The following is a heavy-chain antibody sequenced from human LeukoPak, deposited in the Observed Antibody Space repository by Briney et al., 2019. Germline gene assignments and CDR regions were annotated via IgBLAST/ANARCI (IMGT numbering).Heavy chain of an antibody. D-gene: IGHD1-26*01. CDR1: GITFRNYG. Sequence: GRSLRLSCAASGITFRNYGMHWVRQAPGKGLEWVAFIWYDGSNKYYADSVKGRFTVSRDNSKNTLFLELSSLRTDDTAVYYCARDMSGTYSFDYWGQGTLVTVSS. J-gene: IGHJ4*02. V-gene: IGHV3-33*01. CDR3: ARDMSGTYSFDY. CDR2: IWYDGSNK.